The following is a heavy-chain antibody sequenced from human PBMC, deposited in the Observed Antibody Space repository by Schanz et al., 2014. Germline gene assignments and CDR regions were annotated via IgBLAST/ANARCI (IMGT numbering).Heavy chain of an antibody. CDR1: GFTFSNYW. CDR3: ARSEMDRGVIWGY. J-gene: IGHJ4*02. V-gene: IGHV3-7*01. CDR2: IRQEGSEK. D-gene: IGHD3-10*01. Sequence: EVQLVESGGCLVQPGESLRVSCAASGFTFSNYWMSWVRQAPGKGLEWVANIRQEGSEKYYVDSVKGRFTGSRDDANISMYLQTNRLRGEDTAVYYCARSEMDRGVIWGYWGQGTLVTVSS.